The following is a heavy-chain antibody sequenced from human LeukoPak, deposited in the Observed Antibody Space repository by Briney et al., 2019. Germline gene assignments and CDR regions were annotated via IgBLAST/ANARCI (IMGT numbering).Heavy chain of an antibody. CDR1: GGSISSSSYY. Sequence: SETLPLTCTVSGGSISSSSYYWGWIRQPPGKGLEWIGSIYFSGSTDYNPSLKSRVTISVDTSKNQFSVKLTSVTAADTAVYYCARQGSSGAFNIWAKGTMVSVSS. D-gene: IGHD3-10*01. CDR2: IYFSGST. V-gene: IGHV4-39*01. CDR3: ARQGSSGAFNI. J-gene: IGHJ3*02.